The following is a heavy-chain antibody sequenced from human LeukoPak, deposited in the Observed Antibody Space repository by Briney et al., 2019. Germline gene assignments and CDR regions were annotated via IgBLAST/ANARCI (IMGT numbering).Heavy chain of an antibody. J-gene: IGHJ3*02. Sequence: ASVKVSCKASGGTFSSYAISWVRQAPGQGLEWMGGIIPIFGTANYAQKFQGRVTITADESTSTAYMELSGLRSEDTAVYYCARGHPGDDAFDIWGQGTMVTVSS. V-gene: IGHV1-69*13. CDR1: GGTFSSYA. CDR3: ARGHPGDDAFDI. CDR2: IIPIFGTA.